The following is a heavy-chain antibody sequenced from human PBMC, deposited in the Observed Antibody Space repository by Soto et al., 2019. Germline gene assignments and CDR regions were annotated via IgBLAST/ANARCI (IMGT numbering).Heavy chain of an antibody. D-gene: IGHD6-19*01. Sequence: QVQLQESGPGLVKPSETLSLTCTVSGGSISSYYWSWIRQPPGKGLEWIGYIYYSGSTNYNPSLKSRVTISVDTYQNQFSLKLRSVTAEDTAVYYCARFSSGWYDYWGQGTLVTVSS. CDR3: ARFSSGWYDY. CDR2: IYYSGST. V-gene: IGHV4-59*01. J-gene: IGHJ4*02. CDR1: GGSISSYY.